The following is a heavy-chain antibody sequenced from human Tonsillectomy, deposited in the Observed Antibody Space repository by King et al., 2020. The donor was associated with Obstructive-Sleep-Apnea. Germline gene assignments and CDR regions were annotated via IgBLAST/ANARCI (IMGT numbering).Heavy chain of an antibody. D-gene: IGHD3-22*01. CDR2: ISSDGSYK. CDR1: GFTFSSYA. CDR3: ARGGQPVVPYTRYFDY. J-gene: IGHJ4*02. Sequence: VQLVESGGGVVQPGRSLRLSCAASGFTFSSYAMHWVRQAPGKGLEWVAVISSDGSYKDYADSVKGRFTISRDNSKNTLYLQMNSLRVEDTAVYYCARGGQPVVPYTRYFDYRGQGTLVTVSS. V-gene: IGHV3-30*04.